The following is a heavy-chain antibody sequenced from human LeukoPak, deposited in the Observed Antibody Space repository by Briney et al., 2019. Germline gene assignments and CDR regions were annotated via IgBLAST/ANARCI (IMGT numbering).Heavy chain of an antibody. CDR1: GFTFSSYG. Sequence: TGGSLRLSCAASGFTFSSYGMSWVRQAPGKGLEWVSVISGSGRGTDYADSVKGRFTISRDNSKNTLYLQMNSLRAEDTAVYYCAKDSHFDYWGQGALVTVSS. CDR2: ISGSGRGT. CDR3: AKDSHFDY. V-gene: IGHV3-23*01. J-gene: IGHJ4*02.